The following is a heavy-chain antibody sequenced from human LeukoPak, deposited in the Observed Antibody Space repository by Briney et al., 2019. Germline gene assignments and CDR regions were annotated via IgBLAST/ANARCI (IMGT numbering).Heavy chain of an antibody. J-gene: IGHJ6*04. D-gene: IGHD5-12*01. CDR1: GFTFSSYE. V-gene: IGHV3-48*03. CDR3: AAFSKRESGYDPYYYYGMDV. CDR2: ISSSGSTI. Sequence: PGGSLSLSCAASGFTFSSYEMNWVRQAPGKGLEWVSYISSSGSTIYYADSVKGRFTISRDNAKNSLYLQMNSLRAEDTAVYYCAAFSKRESGYDPYYYYGMDVWGKGTTVTVSS.